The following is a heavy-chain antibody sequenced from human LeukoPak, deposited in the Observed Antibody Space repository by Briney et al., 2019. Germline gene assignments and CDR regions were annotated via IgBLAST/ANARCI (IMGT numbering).Heavy chain of an antibody. V-gene: IGHV3-48*01. D-gene: IGHD7-27*01. CDR1: GFTFSTYT. Sequence: GGPLRLSCAASGFTFSTYTMNWVRQAPGKGLEWVSFINTKSKTIYYADSVKGRFTISRDNGKSSLYLQMNSLRAEDTALYYCVRDRNWAFDYWGKGTLVTVSS. CDR3: VRDRNWAFDY. J-gene: IGHJ4*02. CDR2: INTKSKTI.